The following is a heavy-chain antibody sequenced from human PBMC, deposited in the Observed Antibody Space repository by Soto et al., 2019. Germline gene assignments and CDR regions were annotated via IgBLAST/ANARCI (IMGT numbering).Heavy chain of an antibody. CDR3: ARGFLEWLSHPYYGMDV. Sequence: SETLSLTCTVSGGSISSGGYYWSWIRQHPGKGLEWIGYIYDIGSTYYNPSLESRVTISVDTSKNQFSLKLSSVTAADTAVYYCARGFLEWLSHPYYGMDVWGQGTTVTVS. CDR2: IYDIGST. V-gene: IGHV4-31*03. D-gene: IGHD3-3*01. J-gene: IGHJ6*02. CDR1: GGSISSGGYY.